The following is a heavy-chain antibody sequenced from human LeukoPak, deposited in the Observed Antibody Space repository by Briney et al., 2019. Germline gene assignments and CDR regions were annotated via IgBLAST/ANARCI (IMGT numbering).Heavy chain of an antibody. Sequence: PGGSLRLSCAASGFTFSSYSMNWVRQAPGKGLEWVSSISSSSSYIYYADSVKGRFTISRDNAKNSLYLQMNSLRAEDTAVYYCAREGGYSYGWQGHYYYMDVWGKGTTVTVSS. CDR3: AREGGYSYGWQGHYYYMDV. CDR2: ISSSSSYI. D-gene: IGHD5-18*01. J-gene: IGHJ6*03. V-gene: IGHV3-21*01. CDR1: GFTFSSYS.